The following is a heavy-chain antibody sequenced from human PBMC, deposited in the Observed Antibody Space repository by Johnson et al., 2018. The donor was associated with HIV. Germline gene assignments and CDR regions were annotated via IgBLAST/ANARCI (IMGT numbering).Heavy chain of an antibody. CDR2: QVLVVVVAVISYDGNIK. CDR1: GFTFTSYA. J-gene: IGHJ3*02. D-gene: IGHD2-2*01. Sequence: QVQLVESGGGLVQPGGSLRLSCAASGFTFTSYAMSWVRQAPGKGAGSARLQGRDWSGSQVLVVVVAVISYDGNIKYYADSVKGRFTISRDNSKDTLYLQMNSLRAEDTAVYYCARGIQPDAFDIWGQGTMVTVSS. CDR3: ARGIQPDAFDI. V-gene: IGHV3-30-3*01.